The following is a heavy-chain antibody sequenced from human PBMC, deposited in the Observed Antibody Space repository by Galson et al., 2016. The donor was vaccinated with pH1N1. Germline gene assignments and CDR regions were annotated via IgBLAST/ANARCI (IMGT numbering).Heavy chain of an antibody. J-gene: IGHJ5*02. Sequence: SLRLSCAASGFLVTDRFMSWVRQAPGKRPEWVSIIYPGGGTYYADFLEGRFTISRDTSQNMLFLHMNTLKAEDTALYYCAVDTVPNGADHGGQGTLVTGSS. CDR2: IYPGGGT. CDR1: GFLVTDRF. V-gene: IGHV3-53*01. D-gene: IGHD4-17*01. CDR3: AVDTVPNGADH.